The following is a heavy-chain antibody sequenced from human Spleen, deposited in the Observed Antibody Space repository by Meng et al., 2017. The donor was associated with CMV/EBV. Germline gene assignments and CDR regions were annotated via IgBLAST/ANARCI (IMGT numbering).Heavy chain of an antibody. CDR2: IYGGGST. J-gene: IGHJ1*01. CDR1: GFSVSNNY. D-gene: IGHD2-21*01. V-gene: IGHV3-53*01. CDR3: VRGYFGN. Sequence: GSLRLSCAASGFSVSNNYMSWVRQAPGKGLDWVSIIYGGGSTYYADSVKGRSATSRDTSKNTLSLQMSSLRAEDTAVYYCVRGYFGNWGQGTLVTVSS.